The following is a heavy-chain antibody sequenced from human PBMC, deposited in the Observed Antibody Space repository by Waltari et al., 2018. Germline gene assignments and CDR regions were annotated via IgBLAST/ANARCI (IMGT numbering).Heavy chain of an antibody. CDR1: GFTFSSSW. CDR2: IRADADYI. CDR3: STYTDVTFGDH. Sequence: EVQLVESGGGLVQPGGSLRLSCAVSGFTFSSSWMHWVRQAPGKGLVWVSRIRADADYISYAYSVKGRFTISRDNAKSTLYLQMNSLTAEDTAIYYCSTYTDVTFGDHWGQGALVTVSS. J-gene: IGHJ4*02. D-gene: IGHD3-10*01. V-gene: IGHV3-74*01.